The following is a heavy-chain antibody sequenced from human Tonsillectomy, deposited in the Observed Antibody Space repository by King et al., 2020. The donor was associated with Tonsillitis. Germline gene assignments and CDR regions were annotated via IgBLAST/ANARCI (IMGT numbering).Heavy chain of an antibody. CDR1: GDSVNTETYY. J-gene: IGHJ5*02. CDR2: IYYTENT. V-gene: IGHV4-39*01. CDR3: ARGKHFGDWFDP. D-gene: IGHD3-3*02. Sequence: QLQESGPGLVKPSETLSLTCTVSGDSVNTETYYWGWIRQPPGEGLEWMGTIYYTENTFYNPSLGTRVTISIDSSKNQFSLDLSSVTAADTGVYYCARGKHFGDWFDPWGQGTLVTVSS.